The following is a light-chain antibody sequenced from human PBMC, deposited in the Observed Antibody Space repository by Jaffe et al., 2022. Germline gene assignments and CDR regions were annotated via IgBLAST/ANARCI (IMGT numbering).Light chain of an antibody. Sequence: QSALTQPPSASGSPGQSVTISCTGTSSDIGGYDLVSWYQQHPGKAPKLMIFEVTKRPSGVPDRFSGSRSGNTASLTVSGLQAEDEADYYCSSAAGDSVVFGGGTKLTVL. CDR1: SSDIGGYDL. J-gene: IGLJ2*01. V-gene: IGLV2-8*01. CDR3: SSAAGDSVV. CDR2: EVT.